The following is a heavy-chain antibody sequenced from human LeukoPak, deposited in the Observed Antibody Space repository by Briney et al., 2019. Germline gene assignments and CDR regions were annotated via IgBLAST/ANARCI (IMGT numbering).Heavy chain of an antibody. Sequence: SQTLSLTCTVSGGSITNLNYYWTWIRQPAGKRLEWIGRIYTSGGTNYNPSLKSRVTMSVDRSKNQISLHLASLTAADTALYYCAGRGSSSGTFDIWGPGTFVTVSS. CDR1: GGSITNLNYY. V-gene: IGHV4-61*02. J-gene: IGHJ3*02. CDR3: AGRGSSSGTFDI. D-gene: IGHD3-10*01. CDR2: IYTSGGT.